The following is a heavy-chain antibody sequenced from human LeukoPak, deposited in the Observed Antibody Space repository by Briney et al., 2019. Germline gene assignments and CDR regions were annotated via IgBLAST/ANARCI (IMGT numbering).Heavy chain of an antibody. J-gene: IGHJ3*02. Sequence: SETLSLTCTVSGVSISSSGYYWGWIRQPPGKGLEWIGSIYYSGSTYYNPFLKSRVTISVDTSKNQFSLKLSSVTAADTAVYYCARLLDAFDIRGQGTMVTVSS. V-gene: IGHV4-39*01. D-gene: IGHD1-26*01. CDR3: ARLLDAFDI. CDR2: IYYSGST. CDR1: GVSISSSGYY.